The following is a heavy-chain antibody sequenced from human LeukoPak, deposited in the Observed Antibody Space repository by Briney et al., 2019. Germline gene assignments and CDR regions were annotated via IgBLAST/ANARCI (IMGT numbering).Heavy chain of an antibody. V-gene: IGHV5-51*01. Sequence: GESLKISCKGSGYSFTSYWIGWVRQMPGEGLEWMGIIYPGDSDTRYSPSFQGQVTISADKSISTAYLQWSSLKASDTAMYYCARLGKGYCTNGVCFNFDCWGQGTLVTVSS. CDR1: GYSFTSYW. J-gene: IGHJ4*02. D-gene: IGHD2-8*01. CDR3: ARLGKGYCTNGVCFNFDC. CDR2: IYPGDSDT.